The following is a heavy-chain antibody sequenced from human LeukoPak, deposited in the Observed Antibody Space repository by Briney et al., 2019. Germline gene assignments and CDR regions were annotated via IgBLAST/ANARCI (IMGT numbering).Heavy chain of an antibody. D-gene: IGHD4-17*01. CDR2: IRSKTNNYAT. J-gene: IGHJ4*02. CDR1: GFTFSVSA. CDR3: TTQYITVPGGY. V-gene: IGHV3-73*01. Sequence: GGSLRLSCAASGFTFSVSAIHWVRQASGKGLEWVGRIRSKTNNYATAYAASVKGRFTISRDDSKNTAYLQIDSLKTEDTAVYYCTTQYITVPGGYWGQGTLVTVSS.